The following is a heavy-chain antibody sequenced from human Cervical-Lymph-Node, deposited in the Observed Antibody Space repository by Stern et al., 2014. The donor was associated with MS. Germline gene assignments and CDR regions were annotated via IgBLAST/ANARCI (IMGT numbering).Heavy chain of an antibody. CDR2: VIYNGTNK. CDR3: AKYAQSFDS. Sequence: VQLVESGGGVVQPGRSLRLSCAASGFTFKSYTMQWVRQATGKGLEWVAVVIYNGTNKYYADSVKGRFTISRDNSKNTLFLQMNSLRPEDSAVYYCAKYAQSFDSWGQGTLVTVSS. CDR1: GFTFKSYT. D-gene: IGHD2-2*01. J-gene: IGHJ4*02. V-gene: IGHV3-30*14.